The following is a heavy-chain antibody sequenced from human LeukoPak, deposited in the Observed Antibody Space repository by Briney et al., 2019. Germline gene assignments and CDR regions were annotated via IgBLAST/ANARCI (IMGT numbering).Heavy chain of an antibody. CDR3: ARSSNTVTTSYYYYGMDV. V-gene: IGHV3-64*01. CDR1: GFTFSSYA. J-gene: IGHJ6*02. Sequence: PGGSLRLSCAASGFTFSSYAMHWVRQAPGKGLEYVSAISSNGGSTYYANSVKGRFTISRENSKNTLYLQMGSLTAEDMAVYYCARSSNTVTTSYYYYGMDVWGQGTTVTVSS. CDR2: ISSNGGST. D-gene: IGHD4-11*01.